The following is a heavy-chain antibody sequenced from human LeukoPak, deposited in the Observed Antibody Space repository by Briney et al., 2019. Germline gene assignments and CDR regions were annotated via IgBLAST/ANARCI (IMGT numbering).Heavy chain of an antibody. CDR3: ARGARAAGPRPAQDYHYMDV. J-gene: IGHJ6*03. CDR1: GGSFSTYY. D-gene: IGHD6-13*01. V-gene: IGHV4-34*01. CDR2: INHSGST. Sequence: SETLSLTCAVYGGSFSTYYCTWIRQPPRKGLEWIGEINHSGSTNYNPSLKRRVTISVDTSKNQFSMKLSSVTAADTAVYYCARGARAAGPRPAQDYHYMDVWGKGTTVTVSS.